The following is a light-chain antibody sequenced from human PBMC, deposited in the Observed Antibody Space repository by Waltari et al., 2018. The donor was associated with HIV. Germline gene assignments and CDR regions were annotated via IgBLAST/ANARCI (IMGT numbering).Light chain of an antibody. CDR1: QSVLYNSNNKNY. J-gene: IGKJ1*01. CDR2: WAS. CDR3: QQYYNTPPA. V-gene: IGKV4-1*01. Sequence: DIVMTQSPASLAVSLGERATINCKSSQSVLYNSNNKNYLALYHQKPGHPPKLLIYWASIRESGVPYRFSGSGSGTDFTLTISSLQAEDVAVYYGQQYYNTPPAFGQGTRVEIK.